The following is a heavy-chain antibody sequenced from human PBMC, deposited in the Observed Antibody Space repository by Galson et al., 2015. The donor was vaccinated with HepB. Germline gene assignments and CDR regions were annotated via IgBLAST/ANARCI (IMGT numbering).Heavy chain of an antibody. V-gene: IGHV3-30-3*01. CDR1: GFTFSNYV. Sequence: SLRLSCAASGFTFSNYVIHWVRQAPGKGLEWVAVVSYDGTNTKYADSVKGRFSISRDNPKNTVHLQINSLRTEDTAVYYCARRSGGTSGYYYGYWGQGTLVTVSS. D-gene: IGHD3-22*01. J-gene: IGHJ4*02. CDR2: VSYDGTNT. CDR3: ARRSGGTSGYYYGY.